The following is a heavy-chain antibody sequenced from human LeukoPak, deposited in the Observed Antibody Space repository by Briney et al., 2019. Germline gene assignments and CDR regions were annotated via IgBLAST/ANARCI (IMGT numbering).Heavy chain of an antibody. CDR3: ARDAVDTANAV. CDR1: GFTFTTHW. CDR2: INSDGSIT. Sequence: GGSLRLSCAASGFTFTTHWMHWVRQAPGKGLVWVSHINSDGSITGYADSVKGRFTISRDNAKNTLYLQMNSLRAEDTAVYYCARDAVDTANAVWGQGTTVTVSS. J-gene: IGHJ6*02. V-gene: IGHV3-74*01. D-gene: IGHD5-18*01.